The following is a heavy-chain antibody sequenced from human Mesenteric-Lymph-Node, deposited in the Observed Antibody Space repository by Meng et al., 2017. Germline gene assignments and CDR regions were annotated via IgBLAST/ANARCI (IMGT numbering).Heavy chain of an antibody. V-gene: IGHV3-7*01. Sequence: GESLKISCAASGFTFSSYWMCWVRQAPGKGLEWVANIKQDGSEKYYVDSVKGRSTISRDNAKNSLYLQMNSLRAEDTAVYYCARDSLEYCTNGVCYTVYYYGMDVWGQGTTVTVSS. CDR2: IKQDGSEK. J-gene: IGHJ6*02. D-gene: IGHD2-8*01. CDR3: ARDSLEYCTNGVCYTVYYYGMDV. CDR1: GFTFSSYW.